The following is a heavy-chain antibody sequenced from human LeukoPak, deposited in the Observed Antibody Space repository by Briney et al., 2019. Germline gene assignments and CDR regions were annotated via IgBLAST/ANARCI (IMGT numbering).Heavy chain of an antibody. CDR3: ARDRPYRGSGAFDI. D-gene: IGHD3-10*01. V-gene: IGHV4-30-2*01. J-gene: IGHJ3*02. CDR2: IYHSGST. Sequence: SQTLSLTCTVSGGSISSGGYYWSWIRQPPGKGLEWIGYIYHSGSTYYNPSLKSRVTISVDRSKNQFSLKLSSVTAADTAVYYCARDRPYRGSGAFDIWGQGTMVTVSS. CDR1: GGSISSGGYY.